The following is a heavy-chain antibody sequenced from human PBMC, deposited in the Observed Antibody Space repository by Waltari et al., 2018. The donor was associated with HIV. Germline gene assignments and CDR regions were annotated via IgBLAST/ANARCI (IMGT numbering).Heavy chain of an antibody. J-gene: IGHJ4*02. CDR2: IYTSGST. D-gene: IGHD1-26*01. Sequence: QVQLQESGPGLVKTSETLSLTCTVSGGSISSYSWRWLRPPAGKGLEWIGRIYTSGSTNYNPSLKSRVTMSVDTSKNQFSLKLSSVTAADTAVYYCARQSSGSYSVDYWGQGTLVTVSS. V-gene: IGHV4-4*07. CDR3: ARQSSGSYSVDY. CDR1: GGSISSYS.